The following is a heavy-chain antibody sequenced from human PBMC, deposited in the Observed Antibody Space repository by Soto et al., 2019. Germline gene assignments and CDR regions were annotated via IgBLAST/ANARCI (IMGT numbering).Heavy chain of an antibody. D-gene: IGHD3-16*01. V-gene: IGHV4-39*01. Sequence: SETLSLTCTVSGGSINSSSYYWGWIRQPPGKGLEWIGTIYYSGSTYYNPSLKSRVTISVDTSKNQFSLKLSSVTAADTAVYYCASPLENMNYYYGMDVWGQGTTVTV. CDR3: ASPLENMNYYYGMDV. J-gene: IGHJ6*02. CDR2: IYYSGST. CDR1: GGSINSSSYY.